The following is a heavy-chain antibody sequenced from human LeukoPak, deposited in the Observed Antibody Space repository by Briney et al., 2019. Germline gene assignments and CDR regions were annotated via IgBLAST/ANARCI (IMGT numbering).Heavy chain of an antibody. CDR2: IYTSGST. CDR3: AREGKTTVTN. D-gene: IGHD4-17*01. V-gene: IGHV4-4*07. J-gene: IGHJ4*02. Sequence: SETLSLTCTVSGGSISSYYWSWIRQPAGKGLGWIGRIYTSGSTNYNPSLKSRVTMSVDTSKNQFSLKLSSVTAADTAVYYCAREGKTTVTNWGQGTLVTVSS. CDR1: GGSISSYY.